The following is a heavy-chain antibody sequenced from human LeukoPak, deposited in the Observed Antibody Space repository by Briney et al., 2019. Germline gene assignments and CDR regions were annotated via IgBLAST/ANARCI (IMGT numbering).Heavy chain of an antibody. D-gene: IGHD3-22*01. CDR3: AKWGNYYDSSGTFDY. J-gene: IGHJ4*02. V-gene: IGHV3-23*01. CDR1: GFTFSSYA. Sequence: GGSLRLSCAASGFTFSSYAMSWVRQAPGKGLEWVSAISGSGGSTYYADSVKGRFTISRDNSKNTLYLQMNSLRAEDTAVYYCAKWGNYYDSSGTFDYWGRGTLVTVSS. CDR2: ISGSGGST.